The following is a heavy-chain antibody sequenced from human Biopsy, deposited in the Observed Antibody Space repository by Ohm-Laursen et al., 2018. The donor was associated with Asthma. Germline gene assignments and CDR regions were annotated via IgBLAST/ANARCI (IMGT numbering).Heavy chain of an antibody. Sequence: ASVKVSCKASGYTFIGCHIHWMRQAPGQGLEWMGRIKPNSGGTNYAQKFQGRVTMTRDTSISTAYMEVSRLRSDDTAVYYCARGQKSAGDRWFDPWGQGNLVTVSS. J-gene: IGHJ5*02. V-gene: IGHV1-2*06. CDR1: GYTFIGCH. D-gene: IGHD6-13*01. CDR3: ARGQKSAGDRWFDP. CDR2: IKPNSGGT.